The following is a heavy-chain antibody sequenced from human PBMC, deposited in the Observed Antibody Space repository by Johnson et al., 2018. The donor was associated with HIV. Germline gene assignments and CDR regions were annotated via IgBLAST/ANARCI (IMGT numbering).Heavy chain of an antibody. Sequence: VQLVESGGGVVQPGGSLRLSCAASGFTFSSYWMSWVRQAPGKGLEWVANIKQDGSEKYYVDSVKGRFTISRDNAKNSLYLQMDSLRAEDTAVYYCARVRRRLVTAACDIWGQGTMVTVSS. J-gene: IGHJ3*02. CDR3: ARVRRRLVTAACDI. D-gene: IGHD3-16*01. CDR2: IKQDGSEK. CDR1: GFTFSSYW. V-gene: IGHV3-7*01.